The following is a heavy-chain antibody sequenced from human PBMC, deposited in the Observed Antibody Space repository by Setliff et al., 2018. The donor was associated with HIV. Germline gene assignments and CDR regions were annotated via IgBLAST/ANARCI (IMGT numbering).Heavy chain of an antibody. J-gene: IGHJ4*02. CDR3: GRSGKSGELYAY. Sequence: ESLKISCKASGYSFTNYWVGWVRQMPGKGLEWMGIIYPIDSDTKYSPSFWGRVTISVDKSLNTAYLNWNSLKPADTAMYFWGRSGKSGELYAYWGQGTLVTVSS. CDR1: GYSFTNYW. V-gene: IGHV5-51*01. D-gene: IGHD2-8*01. CDR2: IYPIDSDT.